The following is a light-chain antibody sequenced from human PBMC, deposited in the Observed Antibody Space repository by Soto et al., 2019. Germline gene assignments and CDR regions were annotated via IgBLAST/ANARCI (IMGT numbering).Light chain of an antibody. CDR1: QSVGGSS. CDR2: DTY. Sequence: ETVWRQSPGTLSLYPGEIATLCFRASQSVGGSSLAWYQQRPGQAPRLLIYDTYNRATGIPDRFSGSGSGTDFTITISSLQPEDFATYYCQQSYSTPRTFGPGTQVEIK. J-gene: IGKJ1*01. V-gene: IGKV3D-20*02. CDR3: QQSYSTPRT.